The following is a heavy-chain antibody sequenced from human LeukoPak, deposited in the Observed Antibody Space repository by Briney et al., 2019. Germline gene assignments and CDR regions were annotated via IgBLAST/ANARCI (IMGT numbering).Heavy chain of an antibody. Sequence: PSETLSLTCTVSGASISGWYWSWIRQPPGKGLEWIGYIYGSGYTNYNPSLKSRVTISVDTSKNQFSLKLTSVTVADTATYYCVRQGTNSGYYLLDYWGQGHLVIVSS. D-gene: IGHD3-22*01. J-gene: IGHJ4*02. CDR2: IYGSGYT. V-gene: IGHV4-59*08. CDR1: GASISGWY. CDR3: VRQGTNSGYYLLDY.